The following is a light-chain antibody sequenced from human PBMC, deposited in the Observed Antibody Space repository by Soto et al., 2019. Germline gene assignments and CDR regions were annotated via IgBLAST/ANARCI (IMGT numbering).Light chain of an antibody. CDR3: QSYDSSLSAHVV. V-gene: IGLV1-40*01. J-gene: IGLJ2*01. CDR1: SSNIGAGYD. Sequence: QPVLTQPPAVSVAPGQRVTISCTGSSSNIGAGYDVHWYQQLPGTAPKLLIYGNSNRPSGVPDRFSGSKSGTSASLAITGLQAEDEADYYCQSYDSSLSAHVVFGGGTKVTVL. CDR2: GNS.